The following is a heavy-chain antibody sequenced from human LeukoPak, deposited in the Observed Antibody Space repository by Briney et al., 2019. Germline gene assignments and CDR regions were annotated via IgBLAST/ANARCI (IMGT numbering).Heavy chain of an antibody. Sequence: GGSLRLSCAASGFTFSSYGMHWVRQAPGKGLEWVAVISYDGSNRYFADSVKGRFTISRDNSKNTLYLQMYSLRVEDTAVYYCARDTSTATSTWGAFDVWGQGTMVTVSS. CDR1: GFTFSSYG. CDR3: ARDTSTATSTWGAFDV. CDR2: ISYDGSNR. J-gene: IGHJ3*01. V-gene: IGHV3-30*03. D-gene: IGHD6-13*01.